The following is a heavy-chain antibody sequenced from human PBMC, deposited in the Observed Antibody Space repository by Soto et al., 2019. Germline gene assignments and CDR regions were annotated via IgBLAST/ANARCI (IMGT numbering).Heavy chain of an antibody. V-gene: IGHV1-8*01. CDR3: ARGLGGGLYCSSTSCYFRWGNYYYYMDV. CDR2: MNPNSGNT. D-gene: IGHD2-2*01. CDR1: GYTFTSYD. Sequence: GASVKVSCKASGYTFTSYDINWVRQATGQGLEWMGWMNPNSGNTGYAQKFQGRVTMTRNTSISTAYMELSSLRSEDTAVYYCARGLGGGLYCSSTSCYFRWGNYYYYMDVWGKGTTVTVSS. J-gene: IGHJ6*03.